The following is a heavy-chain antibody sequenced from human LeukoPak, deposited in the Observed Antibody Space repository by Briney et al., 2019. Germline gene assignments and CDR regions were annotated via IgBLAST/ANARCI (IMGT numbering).Heavy chain of an antibody. J-gene: IGHJ4*02. D-gene: IGHD3-10*01. CDR2: ISGSGGST. V-gene: IGHV3-23*01. Sequence: GGSLRLSCAASGFTFSSYAMSWVRQAPGKGLEWVSAISGSGGSTYYADSVKGRFTTSRDNSKNTLYLQMNSLRAEDTAVYYCAKGLLWFGEPLSYWGQGTLVTVSS. CDR3: AKGLLWFGEPLSY. CDR1: GFTFSSYA.